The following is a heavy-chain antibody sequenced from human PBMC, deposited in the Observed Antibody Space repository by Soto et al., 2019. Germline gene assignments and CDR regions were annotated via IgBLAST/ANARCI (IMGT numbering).Heavy chain of an antibody. D-gene: IGHD1-20*01. CDR3: AKRDRSNWSYFDY. J-gene: IGHJ4*02. CDR2: ITGGGDTA. Sequence: PGGSLRLSCAASGFTFSNYAMTWFRQAPGRGLEWVSVITGGGDTAYYADSVKGRFTISRDNSKNTLYLQMNSLRAEDTALYYCAKRDRSNWSYFDYWGQGTLVTVSS. V-gene: IGHV3-23*01. CDR1: GFTFSNYA.